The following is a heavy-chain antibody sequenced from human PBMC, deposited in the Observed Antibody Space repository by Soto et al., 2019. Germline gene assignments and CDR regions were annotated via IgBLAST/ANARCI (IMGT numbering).Heavy chain of an antibody. CDR2: MNPNSGNT. V-gene: IGHV1-8*01. D-gene: IGHD1-20*01. Sequence: QVQLVQSGAEVKKPGASVKVSCKASGYTFTSYDINWVRQATGQGLEWMGWMNPNSGNTAYAQKFQGRVTMTRNTSISTAYMELSSLISEHTAVYSRATEITDSGMDLWRQGPTVTVSS. CDR3: ATEITDSGMDL. J-gene: IGHJ6*02. CDR1: GYTFTSYD.